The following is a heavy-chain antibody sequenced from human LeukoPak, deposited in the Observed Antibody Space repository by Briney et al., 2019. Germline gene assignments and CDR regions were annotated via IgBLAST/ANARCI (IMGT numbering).Heavy chain of an antibody. CDR1: GYTFTGYY. Sequence: ASVTVSCKASGYTFTGYYMHWVRQAPGQGLEWMGRINPNNGATNYAQKLQGKVTITGDTSISTAYMELSSLRSDDTAVYYCTRESGSYHGNDYWGQGTLVTVSS. D-gene: IGHD1-26*01. J-gene: IGHJ4*02. CDR3: TRESGSYHGNDY. CDR2: INPNNGAT. V-gene: IGHV1-2*06.